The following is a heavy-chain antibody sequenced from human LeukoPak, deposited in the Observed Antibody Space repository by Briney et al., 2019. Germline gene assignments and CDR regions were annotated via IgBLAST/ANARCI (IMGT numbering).Heavy chain of an antibody. CDR3: ARFLTDVWDYYYGMDV. J-gene: IGHJ6*02. Sequence: SETPSLTCTVSGGSISSYYWSWIRQPPGKKLEWIGYIYYSGSTNYNPSLKSRVTISVDTSKNQFSLKLSSVTAADTAVYYCARFLTDVWDYYYGMDVWGQGTTVTVSS. D-gene: IGHD3-9*01. CDR2: IYYSGST. CDR1: GGSISSYY. V-gene: IGHV4-59*01.